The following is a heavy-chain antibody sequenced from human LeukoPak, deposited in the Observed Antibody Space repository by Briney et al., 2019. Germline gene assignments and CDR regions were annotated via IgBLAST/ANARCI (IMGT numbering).Heavy chain of an antibody. D-gene: IGHD2-8*01. CDR1: GYSENFYG. J-gene: IGHJ6*03. CDR2: INTNTGNP. CDR3: ARGPCTNGVCYRTYYMDV. V-gene: IGHV7-4-1*02. Sequence: ASVKVSCKTSGYSENFYGITWVRQAPGQGLEWMGWINTNTGNPTYAQGFTGRFVFSLDTSVSTAYLQISSLKAEDTAVYYCARGPCTNGVCYRTYYMDVWGKGTTVTVSS.